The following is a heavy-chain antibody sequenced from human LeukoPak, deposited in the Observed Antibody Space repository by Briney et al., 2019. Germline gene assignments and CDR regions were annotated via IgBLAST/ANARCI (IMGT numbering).Heavy chain of an antibody. CDR2: ISSSSSYT. Sequence: GGSLRLSCAASGFTFSDYYMSWIRQAPGKGLEWVSYISSSSSYTNYANSVKGRFTISRDNAKNSLYLQMNSLRAEDTAVYYCARGSLAARLVSYFDYWGQGTLVTVSS. V-gene: IGHV3-11*06. CDR1: GFTFSDYY. CDR3: ARGSLAARLVSYFDY. J-gene: IGHJ4*02. D-gene: IGHD6-6*01.